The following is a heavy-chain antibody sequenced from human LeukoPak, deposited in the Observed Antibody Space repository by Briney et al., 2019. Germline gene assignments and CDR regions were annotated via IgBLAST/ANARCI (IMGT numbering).Heavy chain of an antibody. Sequence: KPSETLSLTCGVSGDSMSGYYWSWIRQPPGKGLEGIGVVYDTGRTTYPAKTNYNPSLARRVTMSMDTSKNQLSLKLSSVTAADSAAYFCARGHGYNNGYPYFDSWGQGTLVSVSS. CDR1: GDSMSGYY. J-gene: IGHJ4*02. D-gene: IGHD5-12*01. CDR3: ARGHGYNNGYPYFDS. V-gene: IGHV4-59*01. CDR2: VYDTGRT.